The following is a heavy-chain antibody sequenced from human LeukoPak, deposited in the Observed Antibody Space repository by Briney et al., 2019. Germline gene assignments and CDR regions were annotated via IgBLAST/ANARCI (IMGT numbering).Heavy chain of an antibody. CDR1: GGSFSGYY. CDR2: INHSGST. Sequence: SETLSLTCAVYGGSFSGYYWSWLRQPPGKGLEWIGEINHSGSTNYNPSLKSRVTISVDTSKNQFSLKLSSVTAADTAVYYCAREALETYVWGSYRYYFDYWGQGTLVTVSS. V-gene: IGHV4-34*01. D-gene: IGHD3-16*02. J-gene: IGHJ4*02. CDR3: AREALETYVWGSYRYYFDY.